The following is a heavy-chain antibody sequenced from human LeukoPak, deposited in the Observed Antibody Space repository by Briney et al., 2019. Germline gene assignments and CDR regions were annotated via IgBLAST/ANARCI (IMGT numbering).Heavy chain of an antibody. D-gene: IGHD3-16*01. CDR3: AKDGGGGYDYVDY. V-gene: IGHV3-23*01. CDR2: ISSTGGTT. Sequence: GGTLRLSCAASGFTFSSYSMSWVRQAPGKGLEWVSSISSTGGTTYYADSVKGRFTISRDNSKNTLYLQMNSLRAEDTAVYYCAKDGGGGYDYVDYWGQGTLVTVSS. J-gene: IGHJ4*02. CDR1: GFTFSSYS.